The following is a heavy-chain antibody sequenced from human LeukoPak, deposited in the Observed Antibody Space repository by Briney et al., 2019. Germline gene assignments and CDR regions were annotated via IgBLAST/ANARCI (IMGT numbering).Heavy chain of an antibody. CDR2: IYPGDSDT. V-gene: IGHV5-51*01. CDR1: GYSFTSYW. Sequence: GESLKISCRGSGYSFTSYWIGWVRQIPGKGLEWMGIIYPGDSDTRYSPSFQGPVTISADKSISTAYLQRSSLKASDTAMYYCARAGDAVLPFLGIAVAGAIHDWGQGTLVTVSS. CDR3: ARAGDAVLPFLGIAVAGAIHD. D-gene: IGHD6-19*01. J-gene: IGHJ4*02.